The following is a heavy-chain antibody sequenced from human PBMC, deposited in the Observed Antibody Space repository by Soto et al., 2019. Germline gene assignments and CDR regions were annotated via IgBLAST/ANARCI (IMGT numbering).Heavy chain of an antibody. V-gene: IGHV4-31*03. CDR1: GGSISSGGYY. Sequence: QVQLQESGPGLVKPSQTLSLTRTVSGGSISSGGYYWSWVRPHPGKGLEWIGYIYYSGSTYYNPSLKSRVTISVDTSKNQFSLKLSSVTAADTAVYYCAREVATISADWYFDLWGRGTLVTVSS. D-gene: IGHD5-12*01. CDR2: IYYSGST. CDR3: AREVATISADWYFDL. J-gene: IGHJ2*01.